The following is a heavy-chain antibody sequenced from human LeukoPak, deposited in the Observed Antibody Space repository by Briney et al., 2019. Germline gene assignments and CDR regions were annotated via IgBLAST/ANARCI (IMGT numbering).Heavy chain of an antibody. D-gene: IGHD3-3*02. J-gene: IGHJ6*02. CDR2: INPSVGST. V-gene: IGHV1-46*01. CDR3: AREKGTGSIGYYYYYYGMDV. Sequence: ASVKVSCKASGYTFTSYDINWVRQATGQGLEWMGVINPSVGSTTYAQKFQGRVTMTRDTSTSTVYMELSSLRSEDTAVYYCAREKGTGSIGYYYYYYGMDVWGQGTTVTVSS. CDR1: GYTFTSYD.